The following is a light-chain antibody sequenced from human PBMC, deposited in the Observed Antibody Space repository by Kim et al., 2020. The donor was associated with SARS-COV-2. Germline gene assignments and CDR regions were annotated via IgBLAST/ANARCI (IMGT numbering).Light chain of an antibody. J-gene: IGKJ4*01. CDR3: QQYYYSPLT. CDR2: AAS. CDR1: QRISNF. Sequence: DTQMTQSPSSLSASVGDRVTITCRASQRISNFLSWYQQKSGRAPKLLIYAASSLQSGVPSRFSGSGSGTDFTLTINSLQPEDFATYYCQQYYYSPLTFGGGTKVDIK. V-gene: IGKV1-39*01.